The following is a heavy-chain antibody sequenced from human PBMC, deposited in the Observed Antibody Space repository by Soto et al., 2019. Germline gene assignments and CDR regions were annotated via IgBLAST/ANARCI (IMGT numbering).Heavy chain of an antibody. CDR2: INPNSGGT. J-gene: IGHJ3*02. CDR1: GYTFTGYY. Sequence: GASVTVSCKASGYTFTGYYMHWVRRATGQGLEWMGWINPNSGGTNYAQKFQGWVTIAKDTSKNQVVLTMTNMDPVDTATYYCAHRPSHFSPNGFDIWGQGTMVTVSS. D-gene: IGHD6-6*01. CDR3: AHRPSHFSPNGFDI. V-gene: IGHV1-2*04.